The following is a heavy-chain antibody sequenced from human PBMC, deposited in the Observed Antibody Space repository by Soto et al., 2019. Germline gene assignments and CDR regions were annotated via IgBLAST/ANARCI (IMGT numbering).Heavy chain of an antibody. CDR1: GYTFTSYY. Sequence: ASVKVSCQASGYTFTSYYMHWVRQAPGQGLEWMGIINPSGGSTSYAQKFQGRVTMTRDTSTSTVYMELSSLRSEDTAVYYCARDPGGSSYYYYGMDVWGQGPRSPSP. CDR3: ARDPGGSSYYYYGMDV. J-gene: IGHJ6*02. CDR2: INPSGGST. D-gene: IGHD2-15*01. V-gene: IGHV1-46*01.